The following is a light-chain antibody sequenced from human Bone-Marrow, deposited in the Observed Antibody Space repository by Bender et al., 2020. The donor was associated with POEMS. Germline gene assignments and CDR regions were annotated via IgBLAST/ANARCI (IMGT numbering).Light chain of an antibody. V-gene: IGLV2-14*03. CDR3: SSYTSGSTRVV. Sequence: QSALTQPASVSGSPGQSIAISCTGTSFDIGSYNYVSWYQQHPGKAPKLMIYDVISRPSGVSTRFSGSKSGNTASLTISGLQAEDEADYYCSSYTSGSTRVVFGGGTTLTVL. CDR1: SFDIGSYNY. J-gene: IGLJ2*01. CDR2: DVI.